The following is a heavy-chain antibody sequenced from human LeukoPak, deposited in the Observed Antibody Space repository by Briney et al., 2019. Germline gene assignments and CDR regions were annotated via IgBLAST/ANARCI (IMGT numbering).Heavy chain of an antibody. CDR2: IIPIFGTA. Sequence: ASVKVSCKASGGTFSSYAISWVRQAPGQGLEWMGGIIPIFGTANYAQKFQGRVTITADESTSTAYMELSSLRSEDTAVYYCARATPRDGYNGRYFDYWSQGTLVTVSS. D-gene: IGHD5-24*01. CDR3: ARATPRDGYNGRYFDY. J-gene: IGHJ4*02. CDR1: GGTFSSYA. V-gene: IGHV1-69*13.